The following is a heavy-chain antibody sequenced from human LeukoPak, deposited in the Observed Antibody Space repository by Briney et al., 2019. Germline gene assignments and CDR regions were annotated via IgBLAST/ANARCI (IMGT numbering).Heavy chain of an antibody. V-gene: IGHV3-7*01. J-gene: IGHJ4*02. CDR1: GFTFSSYW. Sequence: GGSLRLSCAASGFTFSSYWMSWVRQAPGKGLEWVANMKQDGSEKYYVDSVKGRFTISRDNAKNSLYLQMNSLRAEDTAVYYCARGREAMVPETPAYWGQGTLVTVSS. D-gene: IGHD5-18*01. CDR2: MKQDGSEK. CDR3: ARGREAMVPETPAY.